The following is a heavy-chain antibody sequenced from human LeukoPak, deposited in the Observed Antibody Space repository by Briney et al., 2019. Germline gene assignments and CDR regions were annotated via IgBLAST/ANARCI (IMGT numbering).Heavy chain of an antibody. CDR3: ARDQRATASTGSYFDY. CDR2: VSSSSSYI. V-gene: IGHV3-21*01. Sequence: GGSLRLSCAASGFTFSSYGMNWVRQAPGKGLEWVSSVSSSSSYIYFADSVKGRFTISRDNAKNSLSLQMNSLRAEDTAVYYCARDQRATASTGSYFDYWGQGTLVTVSS. CDR1: GFTFSSYG. J-gene: IGHJ4*02. D-gene: IGHD1-1*01.